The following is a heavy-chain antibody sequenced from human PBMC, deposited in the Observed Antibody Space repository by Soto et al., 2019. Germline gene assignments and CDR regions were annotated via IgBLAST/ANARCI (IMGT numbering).Heavy chain of an antibody. CDR1: GFTFNNYA. J-gene: IGHJ4*02. Sequence: EVQLLESGGGLVQPGGSLRLSCAASGFTFNNYAMTWVRQYPGKGLEWVSALSGGGDTTSYADSVKGRFTVSRDGSKNTLYLQLSRQRAEDTALYYCTKGRRGSGGLTPIVDFWGQGTLVTVSS. V-gene: IGHV3-23*01. CDR3: TKGRRGSGGLTPIVDF. CDR2: LSGGGDTT. D-gene: IGHD3-10*01.